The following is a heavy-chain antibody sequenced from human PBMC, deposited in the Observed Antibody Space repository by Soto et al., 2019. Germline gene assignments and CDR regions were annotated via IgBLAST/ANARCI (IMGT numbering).Heavy chain of an antibody. D-gene: IGHD4-17*01. CDR3: ARSSQSTVTIFDY. CDR2: IYYSGST. V-gene: IGHV4-31*03. J-gene: IGHJ4*02. Sequence: SETLSLTCTVSGGSISSGGYYWSWIRQHPGKGLEWIGYIYYSGSTYYNPSLKSRVTISVDTSKNQFSLKLSSVTAADTAVYYGARSSQSTVTIFDYWGQGTLVTVSS. CDR1: GGSISSGGYY.